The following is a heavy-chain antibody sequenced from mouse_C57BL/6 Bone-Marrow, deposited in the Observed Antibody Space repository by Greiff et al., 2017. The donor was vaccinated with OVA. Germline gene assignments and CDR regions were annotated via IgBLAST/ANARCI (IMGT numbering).Heavy chain of an antibody. J-gene: IGHJ2*01. V-gene: IGHV3-6*01. D-gene: IGHD4-1*01. CDR1: GYSITSGYY. CDR3: ARAGS. CDR2: ISYDGSN. Sequence: DVQLQESGPGLVKPSQSLSLTCSVTGYSITSGYYWNWIRQFPGNKLEWMGYISYDGSNKYNPSLKNPISITPDTSNNQFFLKLNAVTTEDTATYYGARAGSWGQGTTLTVSS.